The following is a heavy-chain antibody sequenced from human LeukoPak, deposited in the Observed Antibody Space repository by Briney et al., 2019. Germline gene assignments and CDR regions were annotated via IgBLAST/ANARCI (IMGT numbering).Heavy chain of an antibody. V-gene: IGHV3-30*02. D-gene: IGHD3-10*01. CDR3: AKVGDLRIYYYYYMDV. CDR1: GFTFRSYG. CDR2: ILYDGSSN. J-gene: IGHJ6*03. Sequence: GGSLRLSCAASGFTFRSYGMHWVRQAPGKGLEWVAFILYDGSSNYYADSVKGRFTISRDNARNTLYLQMNSLTAEDTAIYYCAKVGDLRIYYYYYMDVWGEGTTVTVSS.